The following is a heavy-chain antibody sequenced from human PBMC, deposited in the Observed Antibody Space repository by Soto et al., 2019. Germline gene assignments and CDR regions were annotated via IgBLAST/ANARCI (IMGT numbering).Heavy chain of an antibody. V-gene: IGHV1-18*01. J-gene: IGHJ6*03. Sequence: QVQLVQSGAEVKKPGASVKVSCKASGYTFTSYGISWVRQAPGQGLEWMGWISAYNGNTNYAQKLQGRVTMTTDTATSTAYMELRRLRSDDTAVYYCARVFSGVEYGNYYYYYYMDVWGKGTTVTVSS. CDR1: GYTFTSYG. CDR3: ARVFSGVEYGNYYYYYYMDV. CDR2: ISAYNGNT. D-gene: IGHD1-1*01.